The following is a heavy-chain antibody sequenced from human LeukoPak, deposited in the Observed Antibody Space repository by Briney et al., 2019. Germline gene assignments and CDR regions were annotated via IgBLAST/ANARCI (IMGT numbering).Heavy chain of an antibody. D-gene: IGHD3-9*01. Sequence: SVKVSCKASGGTFSSYAISWVRQAPGQGLEWMGGIIPIFGTANYAQKFQGRVTITADESTSTAYMELSSLRSEDTAVYYCARSRYFDWLSPYYYYGVDVWGKGTTVTVSS. CDR1: GGTFSSYA. V-gene: IGHV1-69*13. J-gene: IGHJ6*04. CDR3: ARSRYFDWLSPYYYYGVDV. CDR2: IIPIFGTA.